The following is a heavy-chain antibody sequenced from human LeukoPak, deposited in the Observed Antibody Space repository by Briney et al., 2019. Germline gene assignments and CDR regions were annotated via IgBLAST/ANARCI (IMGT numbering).Heavy chain of an antibody. CDR2: ISGRGASK. J-gene: IGHJ4*02. D-gene: IGHD2-2*01. V-gene: IGHV3-23*01. CDR1: GLTFNNYA. CDR3: AKGVVVAPDVTPFDY. Sequence: PGGSLRLSCAVSGLTFNNYAMRWVRQAPGKGLECVSGISGRGASKYYADSVKGRFTISRDNSKNTLYLQMNSLRAEDTAVYYCAKGVVVAPDVTPFDYWGQGTLVTVSS.